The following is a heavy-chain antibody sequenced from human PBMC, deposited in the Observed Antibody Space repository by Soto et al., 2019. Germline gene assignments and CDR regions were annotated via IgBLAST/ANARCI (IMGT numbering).Heavy chain of an antibody. D-gene: IGHD3-22*01. Sequence: SETLSLTCTVSGGSISSGGYYWSWIRQHPGKGLEWIGYIYYSGSTYYNPSLKSRVTISVDTSKNQFSLKLSSVTAADTAVYYCAREYLRYYYDSSGYGHDAFDIWGQGTMVTVSS. CDR1: GGSISSGGYY. CDR2: IYYSGST. V-gene: IGHV4-31*03. J-gene: IGHJ3*02. CDR3: AREYLRYYYDSSGYGHDAFDI.